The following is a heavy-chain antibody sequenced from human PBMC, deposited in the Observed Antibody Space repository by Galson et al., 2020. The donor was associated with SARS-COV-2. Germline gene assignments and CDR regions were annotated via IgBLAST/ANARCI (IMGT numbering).Heavy chain of an antibody. V-gene: IGHV3-23*01. Sequence: TGGSLRLSCAASGFTFSSYAMSWVRQAPGKGLEWVSAISGSGGSTYYADSVKGRFTISRDNSKNTLYLQMNSLRAEDTAVYYCAKDGYCSSTSCYPNDYWGQGTLVTVSS. CDR3: AKDGYCSSTSCYPNDY. CDR2: ISGSGGST. J-gene: IGHJ4*02. CDR1: GFTFSSYA. D-gene: IGHD2-2*01.